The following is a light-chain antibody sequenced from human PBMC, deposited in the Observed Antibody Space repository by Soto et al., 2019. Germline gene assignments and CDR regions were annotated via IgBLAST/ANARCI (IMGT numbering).Light chain of an antibody. CDR1: QDVGKW. J-gene: IGKJ5*01. CDR3: QQANSFPIT. V-gene: IGKV1-12*01. Sequence: DIQMTQSPPSVSASVGDRVTITCRASQDVGKWLAWYQQKPGKAPTLLIHGASSLQSGVPPRYSGSGYGTDFTLTISSLQPEDFATYYCQQANSFPITCGQGTRREIK. CDR2: GAS.